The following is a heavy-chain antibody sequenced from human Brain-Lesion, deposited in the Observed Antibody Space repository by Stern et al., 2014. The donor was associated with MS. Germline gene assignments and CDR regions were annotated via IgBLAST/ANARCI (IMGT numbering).Heavy chain of an antibody. V-gene: IGHV1-2*02. CDR3: ARDQRGITIFGVVTDYYYLGMDV. Sequence: QVQLVQSGAEVKKPGASVKVSCKTSGYIFTGYYIHWVRQAPGPGLEWMAWINPNTGGTQDAQKFQGRVTMSRDTSISTAYVELSSLTSDDTAVYYCARDQRGITIFGVVTDYYYLGMDVWGQGTTVTVSS. J-gene: IGHJ6*02. CDR1: GYIFTGYY. CDR2: INPNTGGT. D-gene: IGHD3-3*01.